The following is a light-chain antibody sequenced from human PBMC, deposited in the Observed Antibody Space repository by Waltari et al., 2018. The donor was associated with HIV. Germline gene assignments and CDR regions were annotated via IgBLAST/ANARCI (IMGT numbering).Light chain of an antibody. CDR2: EDN. Sequence: NFLLTQPHSVSDSPRQTVTITCTRSRGRVASHSVQWYQQPPGSAPTTMIYEDNQRPPGVPDRFSGSIDSSSNSASLTSSGLKTEDEGDYYCQSYDSRNHVVFGGGTKLTVL. V-gene: IGLV6-57*03. CDR3: QSYDSRNHVV. J-gene: IGLJ2*01. CDR1: RGRVASHS.